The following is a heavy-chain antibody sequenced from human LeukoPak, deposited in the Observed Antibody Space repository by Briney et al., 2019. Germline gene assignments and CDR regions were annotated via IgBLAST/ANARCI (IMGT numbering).Heavy chain of an antibody. J-gene: IGHJ4*02. V-gene: IGHV3-74*01. D-gene: IGHD6-6*01. CDR3: AREYSSWFDY. Sequence: QPGGSLTLPCAASGFTFSSYWMHWVRQAPGKGLVWVSRINSDGRTTTYADSVRGRFTISRDNAKNTLYLQMNSLRAEDTAVYYCAREYSSWFDYWGQGTLVSVSS. CDR1: GFTFSSYW. CDR2: INSDGRTT.